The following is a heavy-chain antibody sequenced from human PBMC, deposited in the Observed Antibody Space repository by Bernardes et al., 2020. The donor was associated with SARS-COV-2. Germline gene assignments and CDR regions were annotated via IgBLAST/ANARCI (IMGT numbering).Heavy chain of an antibody. CDR3: ARDVVGKEDF. J-gene: IGHJ4*02. CDR1: GWMFSSFW. D-gene: IGHD6-6*01. CDR2: INEDGTIT. Sequence: GGSLRLSCAASGWMFSSFWMHWVRQVPGEGLVWVSRINEDGTITDYADSVKGRFTISRDNAKNTLFLQMNSLRAEDTAVYYCARDVVGKEDFWGQGTLVTVSS. V-gene: IGHV3-74*01.